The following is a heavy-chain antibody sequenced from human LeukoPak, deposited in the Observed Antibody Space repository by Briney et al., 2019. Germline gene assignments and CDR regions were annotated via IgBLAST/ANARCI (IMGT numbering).Heavy chain of an antibody. J-gene: IGHJ4*02. D-gene: IGHD1-26*01. CDR1: GFTFSSYA. CDR2: ISASGHAT. V-gene: IGHV3-23*01. CDR3: AKWPEGATPKFHH. Sequence: AGSLTLSCEASGFTFSSYAMSWVRQAPGKGLEAPGKGLEWVSTISASGHATYYPDSVRGRFTISRDNSKSTLHLQMDSLRAEDSALYYCAKWPEGATPKFHHWGQGTLVTVSS.